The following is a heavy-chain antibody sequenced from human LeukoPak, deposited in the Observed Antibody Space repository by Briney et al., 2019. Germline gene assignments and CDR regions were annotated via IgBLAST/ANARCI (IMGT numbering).Heavy chain of an antibody. J-gene: IGHJ4*02. Sequence: SETLSLTCTVSGGSISSYYWSWIRQPAGKGLEWIGRIYTSGSTNYNPSLKSQVTMSVDTSKNQFSLKLSSVTAADTAVYYCASQPRGRYYYDSSGREYYFDYWGQGTLVTVSS. V-gene: IGHV4-4*07. CDR1: GGSISSYY. D-gene: IGHD3-22*01. CDR3: ASQPRGRYYYDSSGREYYFDY. CDR2: IYTSGST.